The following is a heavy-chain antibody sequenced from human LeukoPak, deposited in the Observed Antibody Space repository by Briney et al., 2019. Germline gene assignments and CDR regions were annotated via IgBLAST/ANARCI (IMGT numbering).Heavy chain of an antibody. Sequence: GGSLRLSCAASGFTFNSYWMSWVRQAPGKGLEWVANIDPDGSEKQYGDSVKGRFTTSRDNAKNSLYLQMDSLRAEDTAIYYCARIYYFGDNNWRYFDNWGQGTLVTVSS. V-gene: IGHV3-7*01. CDR2: IDPDGSEK. CDR3: ARIYYFGDNNWRYFDN. J-gene: IGHJ4*02. CDR1: GFTFNSYW. D-gene: IGHD3-10*01.